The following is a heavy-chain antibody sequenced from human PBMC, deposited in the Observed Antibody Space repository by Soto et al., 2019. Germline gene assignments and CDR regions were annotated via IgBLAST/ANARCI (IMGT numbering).Heavy chain of an antibody. CDR3: ARGGRRAVATIQDYYYYGMDV. J-gene: IGHJ6*02. D-gene: IGHD5-12*01. CDR2: IYHSGST. CDR1: GGSISSGGYS. V-gene: IGHV4-30-2*01. Sequence: QLQLQESGSGLVKPSQTLSLTCAVSGGSISSGGYSWSWIRQPPGKGLEWIGYIYHSGSTYYNPSLKSRVTISVDRSKNQFSLKLSSVTAADTAVYYCARGGRRAVATIQDYYYYGMDVWGQGTTVTVSS.